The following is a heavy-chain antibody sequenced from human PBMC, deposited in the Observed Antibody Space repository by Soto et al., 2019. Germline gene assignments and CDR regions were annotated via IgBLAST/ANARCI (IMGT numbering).Heavy chain of an antibody. CDR1: GFTFSSYW. Sequence: GGSLRLSCAASGFTFSSYWMSWVRQVPGKGLEWVANIKQDGREQYYVDSVMGRSTISRDNAKNSLYLQMNSLRDEDTAVYYCARGLYYYDSRGYWGYWGQGTLVTVSS. D-gene: IGHD3-22*01. V-gene: IGHV3-7*02. CDR2: IKQDGREQ. J-gene: IGHJ4*02. CDR3: ARGLYYYDSRGYWGY.